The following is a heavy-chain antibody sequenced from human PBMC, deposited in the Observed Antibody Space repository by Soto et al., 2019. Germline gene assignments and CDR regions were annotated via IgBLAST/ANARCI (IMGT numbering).Heavy chain of an antibody. Sequence: QVQLQESGPGLVKPSETLSLTCTVSGGSISSYYWSWIRQPPGKGLEWIAYIYYTGSTNYNPSLKSRVTFSADTSKTQFSLKLSSVTAADTAMYCCARVDSSGSYFDYWGQGTLVTVSS. CDR1: GGSISSYY. CDR2: IYYTGST. J-gene: IGHJ4*02. CDR3: ARVDSSGSYFDY. D-gene: IGHD3-22*01. V-gene: IGHV4-59*01.